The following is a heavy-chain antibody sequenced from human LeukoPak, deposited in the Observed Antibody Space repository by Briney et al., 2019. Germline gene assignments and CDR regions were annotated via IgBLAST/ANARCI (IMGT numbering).Heavy chain of an antibody. D-gene: IGHD6-19*01. CDR1: GFTFSSYG. J-gene: IGHJ4*02. CDR2: IRYDGSNK. Sequence: GGSLRLSCAASGFTFSSYGMHWVRQAPGKGLEWVAFIRYDGSNKYYADSVKGRFTISRDNSKNTLYLQMNSLRAEDTAAYYCANGLGQFNQWLAPFDYWGQGTLVTVSS. CDR3: ANGLGQFNQWLAPFDY. V-gene: IGHV3-30*02.